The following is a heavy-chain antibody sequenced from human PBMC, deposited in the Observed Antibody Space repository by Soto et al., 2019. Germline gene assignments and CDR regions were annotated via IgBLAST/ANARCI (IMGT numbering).Heavy chain of an antibody. J-gene: IGHJ4*02. CDR1: GFTFSDYY. V-gene: IGHV3-11*01. CDR3: ARLIGGRGLRLLKPKYYFDY. CDR2: ISSSGSTI. Sequence: GGSLRLSCAASGFTFSDYYMSWIRQAPGKGLEWVSYISSSGSTIYYADSVKGRFTISRDNAKNSLYLQMNSLRAEDTAVYYCARLIGGRGLRLLKPKYYFDYWGQGTLVTVSS. D-gene: IGHD3-3*01.